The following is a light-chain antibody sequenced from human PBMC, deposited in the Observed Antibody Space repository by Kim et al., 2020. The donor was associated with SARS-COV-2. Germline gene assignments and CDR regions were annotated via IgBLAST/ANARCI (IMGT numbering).Light chain of an antibody. CDR2: QNN. V-gene: IGLV3-1*01. J-gene: IGLJ1*01. CDR3: QAWDSRSSVYV. CDR1: KLGDKF. Sequence: PGRTASITCSGDKLGDKFVGWYQQKSGQSPILLIFQNNKRPSGIPERFSGSNSGNTATLTIRGTQTLDEADYYCQAWDSRSSVYVFGTGTKVTVL.